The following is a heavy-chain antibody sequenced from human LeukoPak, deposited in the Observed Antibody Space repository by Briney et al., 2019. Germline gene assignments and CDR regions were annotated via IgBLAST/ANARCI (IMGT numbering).Heavy chain of an antibody. CDR2: IYYSGST. D-gene: IGHD2-15*01. CDR1: GGSISSYY. V-gene: IGHV4-59*01. J-gene: IGHJ4*02. CDR3: AREVGYCSGGSCYSYFDY. Sequence: SETLSLTCTVSGGSISSYYRSWIRQPPGKGLEWIGYIYYSGSTNYNASLTNRVTISVDTSKNQFSLKLSSVTAADTAVYYCAREVGYCSGGSCYSYFDYWGQGTLVTVSS.